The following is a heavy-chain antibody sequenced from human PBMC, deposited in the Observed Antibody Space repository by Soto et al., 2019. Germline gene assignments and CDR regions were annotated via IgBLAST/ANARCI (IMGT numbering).Heavy chain of an antibody. V-gene: IGHV3-23*01. CDR2: ISGSGGST. CDR1: GFTFSSYA. Sequence: GGSLRLSCAASGFTFSSYAMSWVRQAPGKGLEWVSAISGSGGSTYYADSVKGRFTISRDNSKNTLYLQMNSLRAEDTAVYYCASPPPSPEWLRLEYDYWGQGTLVTVSS. J-gene: IGHJ4*02. CDR3: ASPPPSPEWLRLEYDY. D-gene: IGHD5-12*01.